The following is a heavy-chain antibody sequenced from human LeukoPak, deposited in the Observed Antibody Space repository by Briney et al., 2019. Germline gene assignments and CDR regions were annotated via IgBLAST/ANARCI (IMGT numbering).Heavy chain of an antibody. Sequence: PSETLSLTCAVYGGSFSGYYWSWIRQPPGKGLEWIGEINHSGSTNYNPSLKSRVTISVDTSKNQFSLKLSSVTAADTAVYYCARGSSALTLWGQGNLVTVSS. V-gene: IGHV4-34*01. CDR2: INHSGST. CDR1: GGSFSGYY. CDR3: ARGSSALTL. J-gene: IGHJ4*02. D-gene: IGHD6-19*01.